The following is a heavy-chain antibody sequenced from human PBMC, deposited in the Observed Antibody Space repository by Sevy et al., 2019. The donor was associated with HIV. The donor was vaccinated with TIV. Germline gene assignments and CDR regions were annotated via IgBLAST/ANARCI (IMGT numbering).Heavy chain of an antibody. CDR1: GFTFSDYN. CDR2: ITDSSSYI. J-gene: IGHJ4*02. CDR3: ARDRRTLNYYGSSGYNYYFDY. Sequence: GGSLRLSCAASGFTFSDYNMNWVRQAPGKGLEWVSSITDSSSYIYHADSVKGRFTISRDNAKKSLYLQMNSLRAEDTAIYYCARDRRTLNYYGSSGYNYYFDYWGQGTLLTVSS. V-gene: IGHV3-21*01. D-gene: IGHD3-22*01.